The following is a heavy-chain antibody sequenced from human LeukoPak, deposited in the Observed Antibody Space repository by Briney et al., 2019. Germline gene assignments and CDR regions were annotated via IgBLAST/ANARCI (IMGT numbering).Heavy chain of an antibody. Sequence: GGSLRLSCAASGYTFSRYWIHWVRQAPGKGLVWVSRINTDGTITTYADSVKGRFTISRDNAKNILYLQMNSLRVEDTAVYYCARDFSGYDDYWGQGTLVTVSS. J-gene: IGHJ4*02. V-gene: IGHV3-74*01. CDR2: INTDGTIT. CDR1: GYTFSRYW. D-gene: IGHD3-22*01. CDR3: ARDFSGYDDY.